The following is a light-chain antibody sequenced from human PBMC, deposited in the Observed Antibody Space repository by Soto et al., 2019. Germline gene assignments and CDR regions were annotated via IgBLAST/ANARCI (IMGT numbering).Light chain of an antibody. CDR3: CSYAGSSNYV. Sequence: QSVLTQPASVSGSPGQSITISCTGTSSDVGSYNPVSWYQQHPGKAPKLMIYEGSKRPSGVSNRFSGSKSGNTASLTISGLQAEDEADYYCCSYAGSSNYVFGTGTKDTVL. J-gene: IGLJ1*01. CDR2: EGS. CDR1: SSDVGSYNP. V-gene: IGLV2-23*01.